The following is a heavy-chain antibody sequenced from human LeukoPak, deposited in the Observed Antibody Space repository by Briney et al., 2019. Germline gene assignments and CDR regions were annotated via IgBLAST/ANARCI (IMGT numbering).Heavy chain of an antibody. CDR1: GASVTSAAYY. D-gene: IGHD3-9*01. Sequence: SETLSLTCTVTGASVTSAAYYFTWVRQPPGKGLEWIGYIYYSGSTNYHPSLKSRVTLSLDTSKKQFSLTLTSVPPADTAVYYCARAYFDWRYYFDYWGQGPLVAVSS. J-gene: IGHJ4*02. CDR2: IYYSGST. V-gene: IGHV4-61*08. CDR3: ARAYFDWRYYFDY.